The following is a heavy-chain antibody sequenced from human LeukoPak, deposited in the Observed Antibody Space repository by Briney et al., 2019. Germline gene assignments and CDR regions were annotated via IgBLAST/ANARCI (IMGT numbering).Heavy chain of an antibody. Sequence: GGSLRLSCAASGFTFSSYGMHWVRQAPGKGLEWVAVISYDGSNKCYADSVKGRFTISRDNSKNTLYLQMNSLRAEDTAVYYCAKDLGAAANDYWGQGTLVTVSS. CDR1: GFTFSSYG. D-gene: IGHD6-13*01. CDR3: AKDLGAAANDY. V-gene: IGHV3-30*18. CDR2: ISYDGSNK. J-gene: IGHJ4*02.